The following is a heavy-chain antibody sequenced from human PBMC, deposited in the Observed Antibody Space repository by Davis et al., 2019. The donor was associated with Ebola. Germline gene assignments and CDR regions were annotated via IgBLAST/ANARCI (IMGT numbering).Heavy chain of an antibody. CDR1: GFTFSDYY. V-gene: IGHV3-11*01. CDR3: ARDFKGLLWFGELFPP. CDR2: ISSSGFTI. J-gene: IGHJ4*02. D-gene: IGHD3-10*01. Sequence: GGSLRLSCAASGFTFSDYYMSWIRQAPGKGLEWVSYISSSGFTIYYADSVKGRFTISRDNAKNSLYLQMNSLRAEDTAVYYWARDFKGLLWFGELFPPRGQGTLVTVSS.